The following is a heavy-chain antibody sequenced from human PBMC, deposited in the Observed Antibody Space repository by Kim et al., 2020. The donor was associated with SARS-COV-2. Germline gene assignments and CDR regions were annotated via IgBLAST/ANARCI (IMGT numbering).Heavy chain of an antibody. CDR1: GYSFTSYW. J-gene: IGHJ5*02. V-gene: IGHV5-10-1*01. D-gene: IGHD3-10*01. Sequence: GESLKISCKGSGYSFTSYWISWVRQMPGKGLEWMGRIDPSDSYTNYSPSFQGHVTISADKSISTAYLQWSSLKASDTAMYYCARQDYYGSGSYVWWFDPWGQGTLVTVSS. CDR2: IDPSDSYT. CDR3: ARQDYYGSGSYVWWFDP.